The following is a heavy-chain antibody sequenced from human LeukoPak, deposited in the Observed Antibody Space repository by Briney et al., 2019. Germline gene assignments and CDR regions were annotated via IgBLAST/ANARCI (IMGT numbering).Heavy chain of an antibody. V-gene: IGHV4-39*01. D-gene: IGHD3-10*01. CDR2: IYYGGST. CDR3: ARGERVWFHNWFDP. Sequence: PSETLSLTCTVSGGSFSSTSYYWGWIRQPPGKGLEWIGTIYYGGSTYYDPSLKSRVTISADASKNQFSLRLSSVTAADTAVYYCARGERVWFHNWFDPWGQGTLVTVSS. J-gene: IGHJ5*02. CDR1: GGSFSSTSYY.